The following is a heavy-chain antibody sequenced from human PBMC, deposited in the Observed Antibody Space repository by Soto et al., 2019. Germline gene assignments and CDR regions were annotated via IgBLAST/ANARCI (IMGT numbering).Heavy chain of an antibody. Sequence: QVQLVQSGAEVKRPGSSVKVSCKASGDTFNFYSINWVRQAPGLGLEWMGRVNPIVSMSNYAQKFQGRVTMTADKSTSTAYMELSSVRSEVTAIYYCASSYGSGYRAFDYWGQGALVTVSS. J-gene: IGHJ4*02. D-gene: IGHD3-10*01. V-gene: IGHV1-69*02. CDR2: VNPIVSMS. CDR3: ASSYGSGYRAFDY. CDR1: GDTFNFYS.